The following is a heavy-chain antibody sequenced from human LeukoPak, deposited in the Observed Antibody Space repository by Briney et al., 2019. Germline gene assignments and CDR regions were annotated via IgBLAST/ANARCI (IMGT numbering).Heavy chain of an antibody. Sequence: SETLSLTCAVYGGSFSGYYWSWIRQPPGKGLEWIGEINHSGSTNYNPSLKSRVTISVDTSKNQFSLKLSSVTAADTAVYYCARATVGAKGSWFDPWGQGTLVTVSS. J-gene: IGHJ5*02. CDR2: INHSGST. CDR1: GGSFSGYY. CDR3: ARATVGAKGSWFDP. D-gene: IGHD1-26*01. V-gene: IGHV4-34*01.